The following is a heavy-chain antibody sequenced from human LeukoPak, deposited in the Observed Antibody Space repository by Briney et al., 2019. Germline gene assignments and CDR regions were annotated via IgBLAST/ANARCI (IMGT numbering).Heavy chain of an antibody. CDR1: GYTFTSYY. D-gene: IGHD6-13*01. J-gene: IGHJ3*02. CDR3: ARDRQTKAAAGTVDAFDI. Sequence: ASVKVSCKACGYTFTSYYMHWVGQAAGQGGEGVGLINPSGGSTSYAQKFQGSVTMTSDTSTSTVYMELSSLRSEDTAVYYCARDRQTKAAAGTVDAFDIWGQGTMVTVSS. V-gene: IGHV1-46*01. CDR2: INPSGGST.